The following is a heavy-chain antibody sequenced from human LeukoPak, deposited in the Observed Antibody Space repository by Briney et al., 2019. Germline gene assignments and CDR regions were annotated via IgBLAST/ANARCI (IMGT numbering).Heavy chain of an antibody. CDR2: IYTSGST. J-gene: IGHJ5*02. D-gene: IGHD3-3*01. V-gene: IGHV4-59*10. CDR1: GGSFSGYY. Sequence: PSETLSLTCAVYGGSFSGYYWSWIRQPAGKGLEWIGRIYTSGSTNYNPSLKSRVTMSVDTSKNQFSLKLSSVTAADTAVYHCARYLVLEWLLGGGWFDPWGQGTLVTVSS. CDR3: ARYLVLEWLLGGGWFDP.